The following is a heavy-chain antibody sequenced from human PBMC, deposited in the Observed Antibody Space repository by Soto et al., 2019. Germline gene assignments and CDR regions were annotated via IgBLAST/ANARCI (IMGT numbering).Heavy chain of an antibody. CDR2: IYYSGST. Sequence: QLQLQESGPGLVKPSETLSLTCTVSGGSISSSSYYWGWIRQPPGKGLEWIGSIYYSGSTYYNPSLRSRVTMSVATSKNQFSLKLSSVTAADAAGYYCARHLQGVAVAPGYWGQGTLVTVSS. CDR1: GGSISSSSYY. CDR3: ARHLQGVAVAPGY. V-gene: IGHV4-39*01. D-gene: IGHD6-19*01. J-gene: IGHJ4*02.